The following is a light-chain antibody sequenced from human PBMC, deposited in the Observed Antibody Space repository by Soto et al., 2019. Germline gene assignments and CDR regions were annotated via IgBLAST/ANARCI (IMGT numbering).Light chain of an antibody. Sequence: DIQMTQSPSTLSASVGDRVTITCRASQSISTWLAWYQQKPGKAPKLLIYDASGLESGVPSRFSGSGSGTEFTLTISSLQPDDFATYYCQQYSSYSNTFGQGTKVDIK. J-gene: IGKJ1*01. V-gene: IGKV1-5*01. CDR2: DAS. CDR3: QQYSSYSNT. CDR1: QSISTW.